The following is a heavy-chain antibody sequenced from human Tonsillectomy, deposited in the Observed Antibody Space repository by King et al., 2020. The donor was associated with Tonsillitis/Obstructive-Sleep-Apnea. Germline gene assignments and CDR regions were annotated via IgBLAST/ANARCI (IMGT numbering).Heavy chain of an antibody. Sequence: QLQESGPGLVKPSQTLSLTCTVSGGSFSSGGYYWSWIRQHPGKGLEWIGYIYYSGSTYYNPSLKSRVTISVDTSKNQFSLKLSSVTAADTAVYYCARVIRSSGYYFDYWDQGTLVTVSS. J-gene: IGHJ4*02. D-gene: IGHD3-22*01. CDR3: ARVIRSSGYYFDY. CDR1: GGSFSSGGYY. CDR2: IYYSGST. V-gene: IGHV4-31*03.